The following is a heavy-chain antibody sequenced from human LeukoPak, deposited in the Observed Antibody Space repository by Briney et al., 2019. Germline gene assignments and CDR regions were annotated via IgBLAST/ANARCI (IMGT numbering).Heavy chain of an antibody. D-gene: IGHD6-19*01. V-gene: IGHV3-30*02. J-gene: IGHJ4*02. CDR3: AKDRSRYSSGWSGVDY. CDR1: GFTFSSYG. CDR2: IRYDGSNK. Sequence: GGSLRLSCAASGFTFSSYGMHWVRQAPGKGLEWVAFIRYDGSNKYYADSVKGRFTISRDNSKNTLYQQMNSLRAEDTAVYYCAKDRSRYSSGWSGVDYWGQGTLVTVSS.